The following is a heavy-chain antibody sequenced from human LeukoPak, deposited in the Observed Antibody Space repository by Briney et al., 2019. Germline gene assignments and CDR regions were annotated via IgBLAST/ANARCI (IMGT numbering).Heavy chain of an antibody. D-gene: IGHD6-13*01. CDR3: ATVAPAALTFDKPYDY. V-gene: IGHV1-24*01. CDR2: FDPEDGET. CDR1: GYTLSELS. J-gene: IGHJ4*02. Sequence: ASVKVSCKVSGYTLSELSMHWVRQAPGKGLEWMGGFDPEDGETIYAQKFQGRVTMTEDTSTDTAYMELSSLRSEDTAVYYCATVAPAALTFDKPYDYWGQGTLVTVSS.